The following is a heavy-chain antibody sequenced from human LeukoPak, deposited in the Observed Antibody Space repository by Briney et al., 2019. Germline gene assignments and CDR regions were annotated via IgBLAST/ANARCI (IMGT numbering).Heavy chain of an antibody. D-gene: IGHD4-11*01. CDR3: ARGNQQLPRPTPDY. J-gene: IGHJ4*02. CDR2: IKTDGSTT. CDR1: GFTFSSSW. Sequence: GGSLRLSCAVSGFTFSSSWMHWVRQAPGKGLVWVSHIKTDGSTTAYADSVKGRFTISRDNAKNTLYLQMNSLRAEDTGVYYCARGNQQLPRPTPDYWGQGTLVTVSS. V-gene: IGHV3-74*01.